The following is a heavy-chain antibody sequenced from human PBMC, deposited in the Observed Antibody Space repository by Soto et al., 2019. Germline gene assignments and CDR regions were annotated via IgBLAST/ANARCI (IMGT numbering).Heavy chain of an antibody. V-gene: IGHV3-23*01. Sequence: EVQLLESGGGLVQPGGSLRLSCAASGFTFSSYAMSWFRQAPGKGLEWVSTISGSGGSTYYADSVKGRFTISRDNSKNTLYLQMNSLRAEDTAVYYCAKDLSRYGDYERGYRGQGTLVTVSS. J-gene: IGHJ4*02. CDR2: ISGSGGST. CDR1: GFTFSSYA. D-gene: IGHD4-17*01. CDR3: AKDLSRYGDYERGY.